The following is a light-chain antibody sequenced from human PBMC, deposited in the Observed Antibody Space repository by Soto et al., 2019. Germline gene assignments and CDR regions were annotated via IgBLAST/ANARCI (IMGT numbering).Light chain of an antibody. J-gene: IGKJ4*01. Sequence: EIVLTQSPGTLSLSPGERATLSCRASQSVSSSSLAWYQQKPGQAPRLLIYGASSWATGLPDRVSGSGSGPNFTLTISRLEPEDFAVYYCHQYGSSSLTFGGGTQVEIK. CDR3: HQYGSSSLT. CDR1: QSVSSSS. V-gene: IGKV3-20*01. CDR2: GAS.